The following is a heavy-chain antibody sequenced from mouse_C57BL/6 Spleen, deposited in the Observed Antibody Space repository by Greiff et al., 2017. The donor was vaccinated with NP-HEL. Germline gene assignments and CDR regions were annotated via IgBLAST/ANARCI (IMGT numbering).Heavy chain of an antibody. CDR3: ARDGSSSRFAY. Sequence: LQESGAELVKPGASVKISCKASGYAFSSYWMNWVKQRPGKGLEWIGQIYPGDGDTNYNGKFKGKATLTADKSSSTAYMQLSSLTSEDSAVYFCARDGSSSRFAYWGQGTLVTVSA. J-gene: IGHJ3*01. D-gene: IGHD1-1*01. CDR1: GYAFSSYW. V-gene: IGHV1-80*01. CDR2: IYPGDGDT.